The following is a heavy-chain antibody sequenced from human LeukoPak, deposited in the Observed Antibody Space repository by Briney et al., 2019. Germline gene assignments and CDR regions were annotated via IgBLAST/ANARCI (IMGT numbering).Heavy chain of an antibody. D-gene: IGHD3-22*01. Sequence: PSETLPLTCTVSGGSISTYYWSWIRQPPGKGLEWIGYIYYTGSTSYNPSLKSRVTLSVDTSKSQFSLKLNSVTAADAAVYYCARQVDSRGYYYAYWGQGTLVTVSS. CDR3: ARQVDSRGYYYAY. CDR1: GGSISTYY. V-gene: IGHV4-59*08. J-gene: IGHJ4*02. CDR2: IYYTGST.